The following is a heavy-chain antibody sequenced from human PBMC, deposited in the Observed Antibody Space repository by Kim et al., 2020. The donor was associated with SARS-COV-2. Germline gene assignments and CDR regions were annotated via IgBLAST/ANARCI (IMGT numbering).Heavy chain of an antibody. D-gene: IGHD4-17*01. Sequence: YYADSGKGRFTISRDNSKNTLYLQMNSLRAEDTAVYYCAKVGYGDYYFDYWGQGTLVTVSS. J-gene: IGHJ4*02. CDR3: AKVGYGDYYFDY. V-gene: IGHV3-23*03.